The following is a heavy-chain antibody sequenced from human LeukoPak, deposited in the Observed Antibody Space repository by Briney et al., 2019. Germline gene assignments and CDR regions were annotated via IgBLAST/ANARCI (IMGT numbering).Heavy chain of an antibody. CDR1: GYTFTSYG. J-gene: IGHJ5*02. CDR2: ISAYNGNT. V-gene: IGHV1-18*01. Sequence: ASVKVSCKASGYTFTSYGISWVRQAPGQGLEWMGWISAYNGNTNYAQKFQGRVTMTTDTSTSTAYMELRSLRSDDTAVYYCAKDTASHTDWFDPWGQGTLVTVSS. D-gene: IGHD5-18*01. CDR3: AKDTASHTDWFDP.